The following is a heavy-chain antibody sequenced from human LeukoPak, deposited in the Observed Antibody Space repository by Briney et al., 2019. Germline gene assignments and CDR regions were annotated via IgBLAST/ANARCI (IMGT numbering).Heavy chain of an antibody. Sequence: PSETLSLTCTVSGGSFSSGSYYWSWIRQPPGKGLEWIGYIYYSGSTNYNPSLKSRVTISVDTSKNQFSLKLNSVTAADTAVYYCARGRNLGWFDYWGQGTLVTVSS. CDR2: IYYSGST. CDR1: GGSFSSGSYY. V-gene: IGHV4-61*01. J-gene: IGHJ5*01. D-gene: IGHD3-16*01. CDR3: ARGRNLGWFDY.